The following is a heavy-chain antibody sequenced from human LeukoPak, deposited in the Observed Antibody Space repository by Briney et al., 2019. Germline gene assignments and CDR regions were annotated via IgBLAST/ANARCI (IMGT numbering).Heavy chain of an antibody. V-gene: IGHV3-30-3*01. Sequence: GGSLRLSCAASGFTFSSYAMHWVRQAPGKGLEWVAVISYDGSNKYYADSVKGRFTISRDNSKNTLYLQMNSLRAEDTAVYYCARPPPRPARFDYWGQGTLVTVSS. CDR1: GFTFSSYA. CDR2: ISYDGSNK. CDR3: ARPPPRPARFDY. J-gene: IGHJ4*02.